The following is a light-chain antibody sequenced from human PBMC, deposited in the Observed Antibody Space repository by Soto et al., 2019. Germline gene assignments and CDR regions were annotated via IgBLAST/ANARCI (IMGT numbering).Light chain of an antibody. J-gene: IGKJ4*01. CDR2: GPS. V-gene: IGKV3-20*01. Sequence: ETVLTQSPGTLSLSPGERATLSCRAIHIVNINYLSWYQQIPGQAPSLLSYGPSSRATGIPDRFSGSGSGTDFPLTISRLEPEAYAVYYFQQYGNSPLTFGGRTKVDIQ. CDR1: HIVNINY. CDR3: QQYGNSPLT.